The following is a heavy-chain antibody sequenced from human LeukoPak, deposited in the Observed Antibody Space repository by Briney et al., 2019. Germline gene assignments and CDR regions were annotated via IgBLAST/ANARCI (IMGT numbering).Heavy chain of an antibody. CDR3: ASGGYGGPSV. Sequence: PGGSLRLSCAASGFTFSSYSMNWVRQAPGKGLEWVASISSSSSYIYYADSVQGRFTISRDNAKNSLYLQMNSLRAEDTAVYYSASGGYGGPSVWGEGTLVTVSP. J-gene: IGHJ4*02. CDR2: ISSSSSYI. CDR1: GFTFSSYS. D-gene: IGHD4-23*01. V-gene: IGHV3-21*01.